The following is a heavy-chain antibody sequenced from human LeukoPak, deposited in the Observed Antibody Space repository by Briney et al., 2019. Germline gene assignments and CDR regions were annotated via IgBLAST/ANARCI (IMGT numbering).Heavy chain of an antibody. D-gene: IGHD3-22*01. CDR1: GYTFTSYG. V-gene: IGHV1-18*01. CDR2: ISAYNGNT. CDR3: ARNSDSSGLFDY. Sequence: ASVKVSCKASGYTFTSYGISWVRQAPGQGLEWMGWISAYNGNTNYAQNLQGRVTMTTDTSTDTAYMELKSLRSDDPAVYYCARNSDSSGLFDYWGQGTLVTVSS. J-gene: IGHJ4*02.